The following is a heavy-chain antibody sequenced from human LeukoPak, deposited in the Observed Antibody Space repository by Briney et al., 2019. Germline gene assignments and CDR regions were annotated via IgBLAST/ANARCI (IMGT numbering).Heavy chain of an antibody. J-gene: IGHJ5*02. Sequence: PGGSLRLSCIGSGFTFSSDDMGWVRQAPGKGLEWVSGISGYGGGTYYADSVKGRFTISRDDSKNALYLHMNSLRVEDTAVYYCVKDRGRTCVQVATWGQGILVTVSS. CDR3: VKDRGRTCVQVAT. CDR2: ISGYGGGT. V-gene: IGHV3-23*01. CDR1: GFTFSSDD. D-gene: IGHD2-15*01.